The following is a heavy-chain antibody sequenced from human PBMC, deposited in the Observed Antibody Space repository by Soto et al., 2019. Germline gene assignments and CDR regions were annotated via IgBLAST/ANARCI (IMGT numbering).Heavy chain of an antibody. J-gene: IGHJ4*02. D-gene: IGHD3-22*01. CDR3: ALTAGVWEYYDSSNRNPVGYYFDY. CDR1: GFTFSSYA. Sequence: EVQLLESGGGLVQPGGSLRLSCAASGFTFSSYAMSWVRQAPGKGLEWVSAISGSGGSTYYADSVKGRFTISRDNSKNTLYLQMNSLRAEDTAVYYCALTAGVWEYYDSSNRNPVGYYFDYWGQGTLVTVSS. CDR2: ISGSGGST. V-gene: IGHV3-23*01.